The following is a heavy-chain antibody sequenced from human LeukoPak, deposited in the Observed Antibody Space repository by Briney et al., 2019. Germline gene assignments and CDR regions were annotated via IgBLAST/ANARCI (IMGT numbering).Heavy chain of an antibody. J-gene: IGHJ4*02. CDR3: VRDPYDILTGPYFDY. D-gene: IGHD3-9*01. CDR2: INGDGTST. Sequence: GGSLRLSCAASGFTFSTYWMHWVRQAPGKGLLWVSRINGDGTSTKYADSVKGRFTISRDNAKNTLYLQMNSLRAEDAAVYYCVRDPYDILTGPYFDYWGQGTLVTVSS. V-gene: IGHV3-74*03. CDR1: GFTFSTYW.